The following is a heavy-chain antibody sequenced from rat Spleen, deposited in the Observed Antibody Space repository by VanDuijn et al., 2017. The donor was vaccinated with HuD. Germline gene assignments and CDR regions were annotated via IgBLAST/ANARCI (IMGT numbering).Heavy chain of an antibody. D-gene: IGHD1-6*01. CDR3: AWGGDVYYGFDY. J-gene: IGHJ1*01. V-gene: IGHV6-6*01. Sequence: EVQVLESGGGLVQPGNSLKLSCATSGFTFSTAWMYWYRQFPETRLEWVARIKAKSNNYATDYTESVKGRFTISRDDSKSSIYLQMNNLKEEDTAIYYCAWGGDVYYGFDYWGQGTMVTVSS. CDR1: GFTFSTAW. CDR2: IKAKSNNYAT.